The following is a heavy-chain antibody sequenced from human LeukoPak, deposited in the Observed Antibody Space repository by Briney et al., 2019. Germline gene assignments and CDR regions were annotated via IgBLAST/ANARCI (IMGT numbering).Heavy chain of an antibody. CDR2: ISYDGSNK. J-gene: IGHJ3*02. CDR3: ATAAAGPAAFDI. Sequence: PGRSLRLSCAASGFTFSSYAMHWVRQAPGKGLEWVAVISYDGSNKYYADSVKGRFTISRDNSKNTLYLQMNSLRAGDTAVYYCATAAAGPAAFDIWGQGTMVTVSS. CDR1: GFTFSSYA. V-gene: IGHV3-30*04. D-gene: IGHD6-13*01.